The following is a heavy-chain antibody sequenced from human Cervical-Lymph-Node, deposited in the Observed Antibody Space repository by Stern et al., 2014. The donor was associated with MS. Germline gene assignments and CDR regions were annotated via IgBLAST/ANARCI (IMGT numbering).Heavy chain of an antibody. CDR1: GFPFSSYG. CDR3: ARGVYDI. CDR2: ISYDGSNE. D-gene: IGHD3-22*01. Sequence: QVQLVQSGGAVARPGGPLGPPCAALGFPFSSYGMHGVRQAPAPGLQWVAFISYDGSNEYYADSVKGRFTISRDNSNNTLYLQTNSLREEDTAVYYCARGVYDIWGQGTLVTVSS. J-gene: IGHJ4*02. V-gene: IGHV3-30*03.